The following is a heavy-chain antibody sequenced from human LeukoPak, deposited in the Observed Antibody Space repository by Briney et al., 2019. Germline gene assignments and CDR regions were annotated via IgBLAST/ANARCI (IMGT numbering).Heavy chain of an antibody. D-gene: IGHD5-24*01. CDR3: AKVGPVSRWLQAPFYYFDY. Sequence: PGGSLSLFCAASGLTVDDYAVDCARQARREGLGWDSGIGWDGISIGYADSVKGRFTISRDNAKNSLYLQMNSLRTEDTALYYCAKVGPVSRWLQAPFYYFDYWGQGTLVTVSS. V-gene: IGHV3-9*01. CDR2: IGWDGISI. CDR1: GLTVDDYA. J-gene: IGHJ4*02.